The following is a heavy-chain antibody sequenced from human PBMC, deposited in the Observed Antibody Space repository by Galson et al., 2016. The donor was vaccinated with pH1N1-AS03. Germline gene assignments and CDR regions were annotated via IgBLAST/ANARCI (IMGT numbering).Heavy chain of an antibody. J-gene: IGHJ4*02. Sequence: SLRLSCAASGFTFDDYTMHWVRQVPGKGLEWLSSVTWNSDKMVYADAVKVRFTTSRDNAKDTLYLQMNSLRPEDMALCYCVKGAGRYSRSWYFDYWGQGTLVTVSS. CDR1: GFTFDDYT. CDR2: VTWNSDKM. D-gene: IGHD6-13*01. V-gene: IGHV3-9*03. CDR3: VKGAGRYSRSWYFDY.